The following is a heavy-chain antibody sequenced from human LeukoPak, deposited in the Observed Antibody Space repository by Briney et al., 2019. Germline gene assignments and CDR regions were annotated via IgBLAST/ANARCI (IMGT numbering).Heavy chain of an antibody. CDR3: VKGGVGY. J-gene: IGHJ4*02. Sequence: GGSLRLSCAASGFTFSSYALHWVRQAPGKGLEWVAVISYDGSNKYYADSVKGRFTISRDNSKNTLSLQMSSLRAEDTAVYYCVKGGVGYWGQGTLVTVSS. CDR2: ISYDGSNK. CDR1: GFTFSSYA. V-gene: IGHV3-30*14.